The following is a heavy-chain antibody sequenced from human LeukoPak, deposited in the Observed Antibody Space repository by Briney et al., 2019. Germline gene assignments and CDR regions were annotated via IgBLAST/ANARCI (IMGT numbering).Heavy chain of an antibody. V-gene: IGHV4-34*01. Sequence: PSETLSLTCAVYGGSFSGYYWSWIRQPPGKGLEWIGEINHSGSTNYNPSLKSRVTISVDTSKNQFSLKLSSVTAADTAVYYCARDLTVRGVIIGYWGRGTLVTVSS. CDR3: ARDLTVRGVIIGY. J-gene: IGHJ4*02. D-gene: IGHD3-10*01. CDR1: GGSFSGYY. CDR2: INHSGST.